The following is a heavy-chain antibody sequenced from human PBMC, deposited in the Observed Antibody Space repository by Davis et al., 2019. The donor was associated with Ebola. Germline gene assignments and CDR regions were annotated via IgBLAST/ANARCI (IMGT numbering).Heavy chain of an antibody. CDR3: AKAAGSIGGWYFDY. D-gene: IGHD1-26*01. CDR1: GFTFSNYA. CDR2: ISGSGGST. J-gene: IGHJ4*02. Sequence: GGSLRLSCAASGFTFSNYAMSWVRQAPGKGLEWVSAISGSGGSTYYADSVKGRFTISRDNSKNTLYLQMNSPRAEDTAVYYCAKAAGSIGGWYFDYWGQGTLVTVSS. V-gene: IGHV3-23*01.